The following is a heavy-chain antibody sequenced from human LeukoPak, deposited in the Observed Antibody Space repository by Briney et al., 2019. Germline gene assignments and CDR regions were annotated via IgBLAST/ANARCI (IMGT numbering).Heavy chain of an antibody. CDR3: GRDVYSSSYVSWFDA. Sequence: PGKSLRLSCAASGFAFSSYAMHWVRQAPGKGLEWVAVISYDESTKYYADSVKGRFIISRDNSRKTLYPLIDAVTADYSCVYCGGRDVYSSSYVSWFDAWGQGTMVTVSS. CDR1: GFAFSSYA. D-gene: IGHD6-6*01. CDR2: ISYDESTK. J-gene: IGHJ5*02. V-gene: IGHV3-30*04.